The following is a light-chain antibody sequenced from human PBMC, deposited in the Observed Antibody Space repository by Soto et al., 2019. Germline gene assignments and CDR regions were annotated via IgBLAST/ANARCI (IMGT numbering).Light chain of an antibody. CDR3: QARDSSIVV. V-gene: IGLV3-1*01. CDR1: KLGDKY. J-gene: IGLJ2*01. Sequence: SYELTQPPSVSVSPGQTASITCSGDKLGDKYACWYQQKPGQSPVLVIYQDTKRPSGIPERFSGSKSGNTATLTISGTQALDEADYYCQARDSSIVVFGGGTKVTVL. CDR2: QDT.